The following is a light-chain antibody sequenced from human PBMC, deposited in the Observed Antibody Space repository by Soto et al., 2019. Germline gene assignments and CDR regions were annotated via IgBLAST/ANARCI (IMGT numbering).Light chain of an antibody. CDR1: QGISTY. CDR3: QQSNSITWT. CDR2: AAS. J-gene: IGKJ1*01. V-gene: IGKV1-39*01. Sequence: IRRTQYTSSLSASVGDRVPITCRASQGISTYLNWYQQKPGKAPKVLIYAASSLQSGVPSRFSGSGSETDFTLTISSLQPEDFATYSCQQSNSITWTFGQGTKVDI.